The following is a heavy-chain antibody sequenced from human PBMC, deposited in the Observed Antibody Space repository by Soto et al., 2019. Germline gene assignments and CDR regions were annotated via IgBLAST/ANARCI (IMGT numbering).Heavy chain of an antibody. J-gene: IGHJ6*02. CDR3: ARSTSYDILTAYYRYYYYYYGMDV. Sequence: ASVKVSCKASGYTFTSYGISWVRQAPGQGLEWMGWISAYNGNTNYAQKLQGRVTMTTDTSTSTAYMELRSLRSDDTAVYYCARSTSYDILTAYYRYYYYYYGMDVWGQGTTVTGSS. D-gene: IGHD3-9*01. CDR2: ISAYNGNT. V-gene: IGHV1-18*01. CDR1: GYTFTSYG.